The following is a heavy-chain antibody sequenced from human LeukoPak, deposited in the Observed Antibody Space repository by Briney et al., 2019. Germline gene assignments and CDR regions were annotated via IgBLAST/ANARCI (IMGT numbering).Heavy chain of an antibody. CDR1: AGSFSGYY. V-gene: IGHV4-34*01. CDR2: INHSGST. Sequence: PSETLSLTCAVYAGSFSGYYWSWIRQPPGKGLEWIGEINHSGSTNYNPSLKSRVTISVDTSKNQFSLKLSSVTAADTAVYYCARLLLWFGAYGMDVWGQGTTVTVSS. D-gene: IGHD3-10*01. CDR3: ARLLLWFGAYGMDV. J-gene: IGHJ6*02.